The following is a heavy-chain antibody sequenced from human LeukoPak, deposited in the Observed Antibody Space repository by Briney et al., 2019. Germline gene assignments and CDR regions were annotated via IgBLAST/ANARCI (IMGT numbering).Heavy chain of an antibody. V-gene: IGHV3-48*02. CDR2: ISSSSSTI. D-gene: IGHD2-2*02. CDR1: GFTFSSYE. Sequence: GGSLRLSCAASGFTFSSYEMDWVRQAPGKGLEWVSYISSSSSTIYYADSVKGRFTISRDNAKSSLYLQMNSLRDEDTAVYYCARSLGYCSSTSCYRFDYWGQGTLVTVSS. J-gene: IGHJ4*02. CDR3: ARSLGYCSSTSCYRFDY.